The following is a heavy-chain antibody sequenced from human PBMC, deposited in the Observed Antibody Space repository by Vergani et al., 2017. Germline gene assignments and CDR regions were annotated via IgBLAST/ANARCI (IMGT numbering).Heavy chain of an antibody. J-gene: IGHJ4*02. V-gene: IGHV3-33*01. CDR2: IWYDGSNK. Sequence: QVQLVESGGGVVQPGRSLRLSCAASGFTFSSYGMHWVRQAPGKGLEWVAVIWYDGSNKYYADSVKGRFTISRDNSKNTRYLQMNSLRAEDTAVYYCARAGLSIAVAGSPPDYWGQGTLVTVSS. CDR3: ARAGLSIAVAGSPPDY. D-gene: IGHD6-19*01. CDR1: GFTFSSYG.